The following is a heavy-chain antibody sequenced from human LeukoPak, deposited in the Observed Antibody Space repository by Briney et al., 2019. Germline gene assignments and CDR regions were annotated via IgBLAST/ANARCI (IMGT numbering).Heavy chain of an antibody. J-gene: IGHJ6*03. D-gene: IGHD3-3*01. CDR2: IIPIFGAA. V-gene: IGHV1-69*01. CDR1: GGTFSNFA. Sequence: SVKVSCKASGGTFSNFAISWVRQAPGQGLEWMGGIIPIFGAAKYAQKFQGRVIITADESTRTAYMDLSSLKSEDTAVYYCATNRDRSFWGEMKAFYYYMDVWGKGTTVTVSS. CDR3: ATNRDRSFWGEMKAFYYYMDV.